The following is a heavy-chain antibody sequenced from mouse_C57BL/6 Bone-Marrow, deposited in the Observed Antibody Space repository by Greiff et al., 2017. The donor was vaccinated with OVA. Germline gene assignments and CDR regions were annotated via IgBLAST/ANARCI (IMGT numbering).Heavy chain of an antibody. D-gene: IGHD6-1*01. V-gene: IGHV1-80*01. J-gene: IGHJ1*03. CDR3: ARWSAYWYFDV. CDR2: IYPGDGDT. CDR1: GYAFSSYW. Sequence: VQGVESGAELAKPGASVKISCKASGYAFSSYWMNWVKQRPGKGLEWIGQIYPGDGDTNYNGKFKGKATLTADKSSSTAYMQLSSLTSEDSAVYFCARWSAYWYFDVWGTGTTVTVSS.